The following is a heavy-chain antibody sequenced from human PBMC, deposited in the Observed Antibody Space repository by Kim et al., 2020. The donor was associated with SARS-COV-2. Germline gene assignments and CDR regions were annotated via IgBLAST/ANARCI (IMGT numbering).Heavy chain of an antibody. Sequence: SVKRRFSISRDDAENTLYQQMNRLRAEDTAVYYCAREGVSRSTKTDAFDIWGQGTMVTVSS. CDR3: AREGVSRSTKTDAFDI. V-gene: IGHV3-74*01. J-gene: IGHJ3*02. D-gene: IGHD2-8*01.